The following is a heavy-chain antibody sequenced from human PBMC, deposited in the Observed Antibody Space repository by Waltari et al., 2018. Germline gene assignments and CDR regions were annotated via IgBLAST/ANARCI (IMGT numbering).Heavy chain of an antibody. Sequence: QVQLVESGGGVVQPGRSLRLSCAASGFTFSSYGMHWVRQAQGKGLEWVAVIWYDGSNKYYADSVKGRFTISRDNSKNTLYLQMNSLRAEDTAVYYCARDGTTGGSGGVYYFDYWGQGTLVTVSS. D-gene: IGHD2-8*02. CDR2: IWYDGSNK. J-gene: IGHJ4*02. V-gene: IGHV3-33*01. CDR3: ARDGTTGGSGGVYYFDY. CDR1: GFTFSSYG.